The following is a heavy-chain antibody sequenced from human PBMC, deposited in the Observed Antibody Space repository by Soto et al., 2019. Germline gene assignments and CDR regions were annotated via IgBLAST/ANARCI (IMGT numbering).Heavy chain of an antibody. CDR2: ISYGGSNK. CDR3: AKDNCISTSCYRLYNWFDP. Sequence: GGSLRLSCAASGFTFSSYGMHWVRQAPGKGLEWVAVISYGGSNKYYADSVKGRFTISRDNSKDTLYLQMNNLRAEDTAVYYCAKDNCISTSCYRLYNWFDPWGQGTLVTVSS. J-gene: IGHJ5*02. CDR1: GFTFSSYG. D-gene: IGHD2-2*01. V-gene: IGHV3-30*18.